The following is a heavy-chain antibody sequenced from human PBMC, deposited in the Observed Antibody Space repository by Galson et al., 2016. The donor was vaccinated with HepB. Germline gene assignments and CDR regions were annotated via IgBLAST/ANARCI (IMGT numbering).Heavy chain of an antibody. V-gene: IGHV3-23*01. Sequence: SLRLSCAASGFTFSSYAMSWVRQAPGKGLKWVSSIGGGADTYYADSVKGRFIISRDNSKNTLYLQMNSLRAEDTAIYYCAKHREYYYGSGNFNWFDPWGRGILVTVSS. CDR2: IGGGADT. J-gene: IGHJ5*02. CDR1: GFTFSSYA. CDR3: AKHREYYYGSGNFNWFDP. D-gene: IGHD3-10*01.